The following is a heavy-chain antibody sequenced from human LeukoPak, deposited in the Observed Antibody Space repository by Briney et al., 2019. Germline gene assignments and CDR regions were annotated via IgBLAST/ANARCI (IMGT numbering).Heavy chain of an antibody. Sequence: LRLSCAASGFTFSSYEMNWVRQAPGKGLEWIGEINHSGSTNYNPSLKSRVTISVDTSKNQFSLKLSSVTAADTAVYYCARGSVVVPAAIRYSNPRGYYMDVWGKGTTVTVSS. J-gene: IGHJ6*03. V-gene: IGHV4-34*01. CDR3: ARGSVVVPAAIRYSNPRGYYMDV. D-gene: IGHD2-2*02. CDR2: INHSGST. CDR1: GFTFSSYE.